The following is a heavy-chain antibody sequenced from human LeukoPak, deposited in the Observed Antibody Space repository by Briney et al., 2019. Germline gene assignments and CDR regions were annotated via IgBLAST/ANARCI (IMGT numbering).Heavy chain of an antibody. CDR3: AKVRSGDIAAALNY. V-gene: IGHV3-23*01. J-gene: IGHJ4*02. CDR2: ISGSGDNT. CDR1: GFTFSSYA. Sequence: GGSLRLSCAASGFTFSSYAMNWLRQAPGKGLEWVSDISGSGDNTYYAASVKGRFTISRDNSKNTLYLQMNSMRAEDTAVYYCAKVRSGDIAAALNYWGQGTLVPVSS. D-gene: IGHD6-13*01.